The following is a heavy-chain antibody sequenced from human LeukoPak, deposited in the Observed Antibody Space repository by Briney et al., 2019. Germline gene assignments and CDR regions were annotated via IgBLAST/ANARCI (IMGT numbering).Heavy chain of an antibody. CDR3: AGYPVGYSSRTYFDY. D-gene: IGHD6-13*01. V-gene: IGHV4-39*07. CDR2: ITYSGST. Sequence: SETLSLTCTVSGGSISSSSHYWGWIRQPPGKGLEWIGSITYSGSTYYNVSLKSRVTISVDTSKNQFSLKMTSVTAADTAVYYCAGYPVGYSSRTYFDYWGQGTLVTVSS. CDR1: GGSISSSSHY. J-gene: IGHJ4*02.